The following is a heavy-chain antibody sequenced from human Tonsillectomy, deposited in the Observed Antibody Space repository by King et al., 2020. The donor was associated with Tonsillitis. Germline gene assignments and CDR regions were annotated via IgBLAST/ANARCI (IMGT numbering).Heavy chain of an antibody. D-gene: IGHD6-13*01. CDR1: GYTFTGYY. CDR3: ARARIEAAGTDALDI. V-gene: IGHV1-2*02. CDR2: INPNSGGT. J-gene: IGHJ3*02. Sequence: LVPSGVEVKKPGASMRVSCEASGYTFTGYYIHWVRLAPGQGLDWMGYINPNSGGTNLAQRFQGRVTLTRDTSISTAYMDLRRLRSDDSAVYYCARARIEAAGTDALDIWGQGTMVTVSS.